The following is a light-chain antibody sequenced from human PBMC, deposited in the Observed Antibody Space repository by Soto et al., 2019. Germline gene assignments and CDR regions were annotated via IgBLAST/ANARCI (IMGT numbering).Light chain of an antibody. CDR3: CSYAGSSTLI. CDR2: ETN. V-gene: IGLV2-23*01. Sequence: QSVLTQPASMSGSPGQSITISCTGISTNIGNYNLVSWYQQHPGKAPKLIIYETNKRPSEVSNRFSGSKSGNTASLTISGLQAEDEADYHCCSYAGSSTLIFGGGTKVTVL. CDR1: STNIGNYNL. J-gene: IGLJ2*01.